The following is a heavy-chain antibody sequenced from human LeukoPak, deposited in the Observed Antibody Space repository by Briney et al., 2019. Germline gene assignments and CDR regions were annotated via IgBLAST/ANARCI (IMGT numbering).Heavy chain of an antibody. V-gene: IGHV4-38-2*01. D-gene: IGHD6-19*01. CDR2: TAHRGST. CDR1: GYSISGGYF. CDR3: ARVTRNSGWFFDY. Sequence: SETLSLTCDVSGYSISGGYFWGWIRQPPGMGLEWIGSTAHRGSTYYNPSLKCRVSISIDGSKNQFSLSLTSVTAADTAIYYCARVTRNSGWFFDYWGQGTLATVSS. J-gene: IGHJ4*02.